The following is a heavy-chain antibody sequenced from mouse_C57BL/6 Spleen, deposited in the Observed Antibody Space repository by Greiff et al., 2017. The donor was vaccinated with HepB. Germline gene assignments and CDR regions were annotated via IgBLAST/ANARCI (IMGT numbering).Heavy chain of an antibody. V-gene: IGHV5-6*01. CDR3: ARQGYDYDGDYAMDY. J-gene: IGHJ4*01. Sequence: EVQGVESGGDLVKPGGSLKLSCAASGFTFSSYGMSWVRQTPDKRLEWVATISSGGSYTYYPDSVKGRFTISRDNAKNTLYLQMSRLKAEDTAKYYCARQGYDYDGDYAMDYWGQGTSVTVSS. CDR2: ISSGGSYT. CDR1: GFTFSSYG. D-gene: IGHD2-4*01.